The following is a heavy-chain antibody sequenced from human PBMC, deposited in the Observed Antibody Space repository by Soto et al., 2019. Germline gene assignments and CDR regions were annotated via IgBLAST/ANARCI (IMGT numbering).Heavy chain of an antibody. D-gene: IGHD3-22*01. CDR3: ARAPYDSAATFDY. V-gene: IGHV1-69*01. CDR2: IIPIFGTA. CDR1: GGTFSSYA. J-gene: IGHJ4*02. Sequence: QVQLVQSGAEVKKPGSSVKVSCKASGGTFSSYAISWVRQAPGQGLEWMGGIIPIFGTANYAQKFQGRVTITADESTRPAYMELRSLRSEDTVVYYCARAPYDSAATFDYWGRATLVTVSS.